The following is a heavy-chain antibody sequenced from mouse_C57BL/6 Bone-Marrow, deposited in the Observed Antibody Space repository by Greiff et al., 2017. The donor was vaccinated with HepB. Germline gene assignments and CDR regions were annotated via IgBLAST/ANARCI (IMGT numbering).Heavy chain of an antibody. CDR2: INPSNGGT. D-gene: IGHD2-4*01. CDR3: ARTDYDYDVDYAMDY. J-gene: IGHJ4*01. V-gene: IGHV1-53*01. Sequence: QVQLQQSGTELVKPGASVKLSCKASGYTFTSYWMHWVKQRPGQGLEWIGNINPSNGGTNYNEKFKSKATLTVDKSSSTAYMQLSSLTSEDAAVYYCARTDYDYDVDYAMDYWGQGTSVTVSS. CDR1: GYTFTSYW.